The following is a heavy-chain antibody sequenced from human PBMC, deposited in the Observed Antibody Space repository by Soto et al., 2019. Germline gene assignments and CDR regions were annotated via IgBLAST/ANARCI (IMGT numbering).Heavy chain of an antibody. CDR1: GYTFTSYY. CDR3: ARTLQDYVCGSYRSYAFDI. Sequence: QVQLVQSGAEVKKPGASVKVSCKASGYTFTSYYMHWVRQAPGQGIARIGIINTSGGSTSYAQKFQGRVTMTRDTSTSTVYIELSSLRSEDTAVYYCARTLQDYVCGSYRSYAFDIWCHGTMVNVSS. V-gene: IGHV1-46*01. CDR2: INTSGGST. D-gene: IGHD3-16*02. J-gene: IGHJ3*02.